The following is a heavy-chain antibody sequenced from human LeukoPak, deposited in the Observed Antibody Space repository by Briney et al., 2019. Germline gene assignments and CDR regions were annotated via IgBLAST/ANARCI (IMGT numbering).Heavy chain of an antibody. V-gene: IGHV3-43*01. CDR1: EFTFDDYT. D-gene: IGHD2-2*01. Sequence: PGGSLRLSCAASEFTFDDYTMHWVRQAPGKGLEWVSLISWDGGSTYYADSVKGRFTISRDNSKNSLYLQMNSLRTEDTALYYCAKGPRYCSSTSCSYYYYMDVWGKGTTVTVSS. CDR3: AKGPRYCSSTSCSYYYYMDV. J-gene: IGHJ6*03. CDR2: ISWDGGST.